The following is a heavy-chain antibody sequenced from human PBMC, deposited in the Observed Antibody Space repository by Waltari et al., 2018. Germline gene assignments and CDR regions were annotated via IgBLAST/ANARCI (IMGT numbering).Heavy chain of an antibody. J-gene: IGHJ4*02. Sequence: VQLVESGGGVVQPGRSLRLSCAASGFSFSSFAMHWVRRSPGRGLDWGSIVGFDGRNKFYAESVKGRFTSSRDNSKNTLYLQMESLRAEDTAIYYCAKDVEGELYYFDNWGQGTLVTVSS. CDR3: AKDVEGELYYFDN. CDR2: VGFDGRNK. D-gene: IGHD3-16*01. V-gene: IGHV3-30*18. CDR1: GFSFSSFA.